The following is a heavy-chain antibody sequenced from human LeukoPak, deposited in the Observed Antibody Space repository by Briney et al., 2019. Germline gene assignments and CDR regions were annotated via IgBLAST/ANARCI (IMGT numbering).Heavy chain of an antibody. D-gene: IGHD6-13*01. Sequence: TGGSLRLSCAASGFTFCTSAMSWVRQAPGKGPEWVSTFCRSGSDTYYSDSVKGRFTIFRDNSKNTLYLQMNSLRDADTAVYYCAKGSLGSWYYFDYWGQGTLVTVSS. J-gene: IGHJ4*02. V-gene: IGHV3-23*01. CDR1: GFTFCTSA. CDR3: AKGSLGSWYYFDY. CDR2: FCRSGSDT.